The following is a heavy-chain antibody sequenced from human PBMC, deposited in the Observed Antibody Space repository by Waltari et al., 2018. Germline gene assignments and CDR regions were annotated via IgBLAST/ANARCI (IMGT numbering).Heavy chain of an antibody. V-gene: IGHV1-18*01. CDR2: IGAYNGNT. J-gene: IGHJ3*02. D-gene: IGHD3-22*01. CDR3: AREPQAYDSSGYYGMDAFDI. CDR1: GYTFTSYG. Sequence: QVQLVQSGAEVKKPGASVKVSCKASGYTFTSYGISWVRQAHGQGLEWMGWIGAYNGNTNYAQKLQGRVTMTTDTSTSTAYMELRSLRSDDTAVYYCAREPQAYDSSGYYGMDAFDIWGQGTMVTVSS.